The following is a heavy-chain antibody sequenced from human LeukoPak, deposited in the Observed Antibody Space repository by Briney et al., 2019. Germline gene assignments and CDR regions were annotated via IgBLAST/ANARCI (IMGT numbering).Heavy chain of an antibody. CDR1: GFTFSSYW. J-gene: IGHJ4*02. Sequence: GGSLRLSCAASGFTFSSYWMSWVRQAPGKGLEWVANIKQDGSEKYYVDSVKGRFTISRDNAKNSLYLQMNSLRAEDTAVYYCAREEGFIIPYYFDYWGQGTLVTVSS. D-gene: IGHD3-10*01. CDR2: IKQDGSEK. CDR3: AREEGFIIPYYFDY. V-gene: IGHV3-7*01.